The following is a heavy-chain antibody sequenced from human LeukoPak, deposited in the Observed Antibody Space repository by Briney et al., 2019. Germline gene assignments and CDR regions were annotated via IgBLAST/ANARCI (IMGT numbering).Heavy chain of an antibody. J-gene: IGHJ4*02. CDR1: GFTFSSYA. CDR2: ISGSGGST. Sequence: GGSLRLSCAASGFTFSSYAMSWVRQAPGKGLEWVSAISGSGGSTYYADSVKGRFTISRDNSKNTLYLQMNSPRAEDTAVYYCAKDYSADYYDSSGYYAAIPAAVDYWGQGTLVTVSS. CDR3: AKDYSADYYDSSGYYAAIPAAVDY. V-gene: IGHV3-23*01. D-gene: IGHD3-22*01.